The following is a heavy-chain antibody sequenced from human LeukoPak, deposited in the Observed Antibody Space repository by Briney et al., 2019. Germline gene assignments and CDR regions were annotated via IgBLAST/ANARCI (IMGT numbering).Heavy chain of an antibody. CDR2: INPSGGST. CDR3: ARTYSSSDEFDY. Sequence: ASVKVSCKASGGTFSSYAISWVRQAPGQGLEWMGIINPSGGSTTYAQKFQGRVAMTRDTSTSRVYMEVSSLRSEDTAVYYCARTYSSSDEFDYWGQGTLVTVSS. J-gene: IGHJ4*02. CDR1: GGTFSSYA. D-gene: IGHD6-13*01. V-gene: IGHV1-46*01.